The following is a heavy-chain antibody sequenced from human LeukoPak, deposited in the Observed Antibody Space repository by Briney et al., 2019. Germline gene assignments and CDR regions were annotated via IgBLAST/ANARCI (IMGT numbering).Heavy chain of an antibody. CDR1: GFTFSSYG. V-gene: IGHV3-30*03. CDR2: ISYDGSNK. CDR3: GAYYDSSGYYYLPDY. Sequence: PGGSLRLSCAGSGFTFSSYGMHWVRQAPGKGLEWVTVISYDGSNKYYADSVKGRFTISRDNSKNTLYLQMNSLTTEDTAVYYCGAYYDSSGYYYLPDYWGQGTLVTVFS. J-gene: IGHJ4*02. D-gene: IGHD3-22*01.